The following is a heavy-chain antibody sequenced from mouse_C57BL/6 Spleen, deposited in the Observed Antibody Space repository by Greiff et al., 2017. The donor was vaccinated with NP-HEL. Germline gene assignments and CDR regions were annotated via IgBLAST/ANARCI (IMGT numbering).Heavy chain of an antibody. CDR3: TRGFVYYGSSYEDYYAMDY. CDR1: GFTFSNYW. Sequence: EVKLMESGGGLVQPGGSMKLSCVASGFTFSNYWMNWVRQSPETGLEWVAQIRLKSDNYATHYAVSVKGRLHISRDYSKSSVDLKMNKLRAEDTGIYYCTRGFVYYGSSYEDYYAMDYWGQGTSVTVSS. J-gene: IGHJ4*01. D-gene: IGHD1-1*01. V-gene: IGHV6-3*01. CDR2: IRLKSDNYAT.